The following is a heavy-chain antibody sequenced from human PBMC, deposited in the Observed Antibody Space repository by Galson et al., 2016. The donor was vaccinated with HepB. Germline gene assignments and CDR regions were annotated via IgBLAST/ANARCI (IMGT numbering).Heavy chain of an antibody. J-gene: IGHJ5*02. CDR1: GGSISSYY. CDR2: IYYSGST. D-gene: IGHD2-15*01. Sequence: SETLSLTCTVSGGSISSYYWSWIRQPPGKGLEWIGYIYYSGSTDYNPSLKSRVTISVDTSKNQFSLKLSSVTAADTAVYYCARPHPYCRGGSCYRIGWFDPRGQRTLVTVSS. V-gene: IGHV4-59*01. CDR3: ARPHPYCRGGSCYRIGWFDP.